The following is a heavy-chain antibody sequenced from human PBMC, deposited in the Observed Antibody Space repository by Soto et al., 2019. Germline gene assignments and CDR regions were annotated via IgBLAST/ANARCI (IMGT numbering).Heavy chain of an antibody. V-gene: IGHV4-34*01. CDR1: GGSFSGCY. D-gene: IGHD3-10*01. CDR2: INHSGST. CDR3: ARTGRYYYGSGSYPH. J-gene: IGHJ4*02. Sequence: QVQLQQWGAGLLKPSETLSLTCAVYGGSFSGCYWSWIRQPPGKGLEWIGEINHSGSTNYNPSLKSRVTISVDTSKNQFSLKLSSVTAADTAVYYCARTGRYYYGSGSYPHWGQGTLVTVSS.